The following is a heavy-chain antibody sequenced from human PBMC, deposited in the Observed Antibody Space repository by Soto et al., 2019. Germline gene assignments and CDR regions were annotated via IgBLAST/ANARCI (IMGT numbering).Heavy chain of an antibody. CDR1: GYSFTNYW. D-gene: IGHD3-22*01. Sequence: PGESLKISCKGSGYSFTNYWIGWVRQMPGKGLEWMGIIYPDDSDTRYSPSFQGQVTISADKSISTAYLQWSSLKASDTAMYYCATLTGIVVHGTSYWGQGTLVTVYS. J-gene: IGHJ4*02. CDR2: IYPDDSDT. V-gene: IGHV5-51*01. CDR3: ATLTGIVVHGTSY.